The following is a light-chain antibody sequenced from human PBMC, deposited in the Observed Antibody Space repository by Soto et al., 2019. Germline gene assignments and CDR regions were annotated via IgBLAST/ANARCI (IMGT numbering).Light chain of an antibody. J-gene: IGKJ5*01. Sequence: EIVLTQSPGTLSLSPGERASLSCRASQSVSSSYLGWYQQKPGQAPRLLIYAASSRATGIPDRFSGSGSGTAFTLTISRLEPEDFPVYYCHQYGSSPGITFGQGTRLEIK. CDR2: AAS. CDR3: HQYGSSPGIT. CDR1: QSVSSSY. V-gene: IGKV3-20*01.